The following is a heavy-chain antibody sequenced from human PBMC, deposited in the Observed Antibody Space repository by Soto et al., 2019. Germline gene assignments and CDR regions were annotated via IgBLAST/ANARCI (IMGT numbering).Heavy chain of an antibody. V-gene: IGHV3-23*01. CDR3: AKDSIWGSYRLNAFDI. CDR1: GFTFSSYA. J-gene: IGHJ3*02. Sequence: EVQLLESGGGLVQPGGSLRLSCAASGFTFSSYAMSWVRQAPGKGLEWVSAISGSGGSTYYADSVKGRFTISRDNSKNTLYLQMNSLRAVDTAVYYCAKDSIWGSYRLNAFDIWGQGTMVTVSS. D-gene: IGHD3-16*02. CDR2: ISGSGGST.